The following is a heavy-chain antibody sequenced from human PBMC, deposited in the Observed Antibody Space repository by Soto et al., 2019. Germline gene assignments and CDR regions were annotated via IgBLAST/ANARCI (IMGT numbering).Heavy chain of an antibody. V-gene: IGHV4-59*08. D-gene: IGHD4-17*01. CDR3: ARHYGGNYLDWFDP. CDR1: GGSISSYY. J-gene: IGHJ5*02. CDR2: IYYSGST. Sequence: QVQLQESGPGLVKPSETLSLTCTVSGGSISSYYWSWIRQPPGKGLEWIGYIYYSGSTNYNPSLKSGVNXXVXTXXKQLPLKLTSASAAETAAYYCARHYGGNYLDWFDPWGQGTLVTVSS.